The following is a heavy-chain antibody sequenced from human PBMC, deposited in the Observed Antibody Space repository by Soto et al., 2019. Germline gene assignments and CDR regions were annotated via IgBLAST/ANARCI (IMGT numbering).Heavy chain of an antibody. V-gene: IGHV4-34*01. J-gene: IGHJ3*02. CDR2: INHSGST. CDR1: GGSFSGYY. CDR3: ARSRYYDSSGYRALDAFDI. D-gene: IGHD3-22*01. Sequence: QVHLQQWGAGLLKPSETLSLTCAVFGGSFSGYYWNWIRQPPGKGLEWIGEINHSGSTNYYWSLXSRVTISVDTXXNXFXXNRSSVPAADTAVYYCARSRYYDSSGYRALDAFDIWGQGTMVAVSS.